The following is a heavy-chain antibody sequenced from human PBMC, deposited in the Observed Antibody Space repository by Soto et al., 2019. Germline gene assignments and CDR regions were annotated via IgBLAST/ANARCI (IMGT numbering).Heavy chain of an antibody. CDR1: GGTFGSYA. J-gene: IGHJ6*02. D-gene: IGHD3-10*01. CDR2: IIPIFGTA. Sequence: SVKVSCKASGGTFGSYAISWVRQAPGQGLEWMGGIIPIFGTANYAQKFQGRVTITADESTSTAYMELSSLRSEDTAVYYCARAPSGGLAEGFYYYGMDVWGQGTTVTVSS. CDR3: ARAPSGGLAEGFYYYGMDV. V-gene: IGHV1-69*13.